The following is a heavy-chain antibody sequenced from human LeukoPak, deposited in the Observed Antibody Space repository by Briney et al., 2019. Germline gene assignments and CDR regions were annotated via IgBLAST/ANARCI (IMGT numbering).Heavy chain of an antibody. V-gene: IGHV1-69*13. CDR3: ARYSNYGDYYYYYMDV. Sequence: SVKVSCKASGGTFSSYAISWVRQAPGQGLEWMGGIIPIFGTANYAQKFQGRVTITADESTSTAYMELSSLRSEDTAVYYCARYSNYGDYYYYYMDVWGKGTTVIVSS. D-gene: IGHD4-11*01. CDR2: IIPIFGTA. J-gene: IGHJ6*03. CDR1: GGTFSSYA.